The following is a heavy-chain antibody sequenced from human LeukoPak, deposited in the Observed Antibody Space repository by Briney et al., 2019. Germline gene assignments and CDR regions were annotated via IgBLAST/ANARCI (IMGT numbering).Heavy chain of an antibody. D-gene: IGHD2-15*01. Sequence: GGSLRLSCAASRFAFSSYWMHWVHQAPGTGLHSPSRINRDVSRTTYVDSVKGRVTISRDNAKNTLYLKMNSLRAEDMAVYYCARAGGCSGGSCYVDAFDIWGQGTMVTVSS. J-gene: IGHJ3*02. CDR2: INRDVSRT. CDR1: RFAFSSYW. V-gene: IGHV3-74*01. CDR3: ARAGGCSGGSCYVDAFDI.